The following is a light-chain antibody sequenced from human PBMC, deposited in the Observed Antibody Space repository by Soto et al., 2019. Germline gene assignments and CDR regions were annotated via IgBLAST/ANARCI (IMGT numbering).Light chain of an antibody. J-gene: IGLJ1*01. CDR2: GNN. Sequence: QSVLTQPPSVSGAPGQRVTISCTGSSSNIGAGYDVHWYQQLPGTAPKLLIYGNNNRPSGVPDRFFGSKSGTSASLAVTGLQAEDEADYYCQSYATGLSVLYVFGTGTKLTVL. CDR3: QSYATGLSVLYV. CDR1: SSNIGAGYD. V-gene: IGLV1-40*01.